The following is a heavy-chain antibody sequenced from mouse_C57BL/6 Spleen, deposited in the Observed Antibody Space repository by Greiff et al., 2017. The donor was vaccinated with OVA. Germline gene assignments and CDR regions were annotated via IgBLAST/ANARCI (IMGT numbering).Heavy chain of an antibody. D-gene: IGHD1-1*01. CDR3: ARGNYYGSSYEAMDY. V-gene: IGHV1-59*01. CDR2: IDPSDSYT. J-gene: IGHJ4*01. Sequence: QVQLQQPGAELVRPGTSVKLSCKASGYTFTSYWMHWVKQRPGQGLEWIGVIDPSDSYTNYNQKFKGKATLTVDTSSSTAYMQLSSLTSEDSAVYYCARGNYYGSSYEAMDYWGQGTSVTVAS. CDR1: GYTFTSYW.